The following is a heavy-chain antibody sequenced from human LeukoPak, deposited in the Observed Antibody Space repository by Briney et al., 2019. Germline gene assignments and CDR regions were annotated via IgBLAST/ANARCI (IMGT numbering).Heavy chain of an antibody. CDR1: GFNFANHA. Sequence: GGSLRLSCAASGFNFANHAMSWVRQTAGKGLEWVSAISGGGDITYYADSVKGRFTISRDNSKDTLFLQMHSLRPGDTAVYYCVREDTPATANYWGQGTLVTVSS. CDR3: VREDTPATANY. V-gene: IGHV3-23*01. J-gene: IGHJ4*02. D-gene: IGHD2-21*02. CDR2: ISGGGDIT.